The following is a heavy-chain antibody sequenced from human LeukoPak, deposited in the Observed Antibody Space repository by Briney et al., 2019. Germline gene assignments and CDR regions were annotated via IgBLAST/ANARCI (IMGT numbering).Heavy chain of an antibody. J-gene: IGHJ3*02. CDR2: INWNGGST. Sequence: PGGSLRLSCAASGFTFDDYGMSWVRQAPGKGLEWVSGINWNGGSTGYADSVKGRFTISRDNAKNYLYLQMNSLRAEDTALYYCARRWIVGVIPGNDAFDIWGQGTMVTVPS. V-gene: IGHV3-20*04. CDR3: ARRWIVGVIPGNDAFDI. D-gene: IGHD3-22*01. CDR1: GFTFDDYG.